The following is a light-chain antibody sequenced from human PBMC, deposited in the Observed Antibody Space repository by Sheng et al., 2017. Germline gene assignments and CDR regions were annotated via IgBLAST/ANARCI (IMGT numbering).Light chain of an antibody. Sequence: DIQMTQSPSSVSASVGDRVTITCRASQGISSWLAWYQQKPGKAPKLLIYKASALESGVPSRFSGSGSRTEFTLTISSLQPDDFATYYCQQYQSYPHTFGQGTKLEI. J-gene: IGKJ2*01. CDR3: QQYQSYPHT. CDR1: QGISSW. V-gene: IGKV1-5*03. CDR2: KAS.